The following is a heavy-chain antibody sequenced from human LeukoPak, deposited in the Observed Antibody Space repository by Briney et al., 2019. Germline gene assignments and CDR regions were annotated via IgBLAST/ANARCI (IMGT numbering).Heavy chain of an antibody. CDR1: GFTFSSYA. CDR3: AKDRGSSRPIDY. CDR2: ISYDGSNK. Sequence: GRSLRLSCAASGFTFSSYAMHWVRQAPGKGLEWVAVISYDGSNKYYADSVKGRFTISRDNSKNTLYLQMNSLRAEDTAIYYCAKDRGSSRPIDYWGQGALVTVSS. V-gene: IGHV3-30-3*01. J-gene: IGHJ4*02. D-gene: IGHD6-13*01.